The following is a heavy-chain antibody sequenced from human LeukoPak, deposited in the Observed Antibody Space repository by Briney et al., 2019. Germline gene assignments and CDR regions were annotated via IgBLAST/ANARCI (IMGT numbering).Heavy chain of an antibody. CDR3: ARVLGAAGTMDY. D-gene: IGHD6-13*01. V-gene: IGHV4-59*01. Sequence: SSETLSLTCTVSGGSISSYYWSWIRQPSGKGLEWLGYIYYSGSTNYNPSLKSRVTISVDTSKNQFSLKLSSVTAADAAVYYCARVLGAAGTMDYWGQGTLVTVSS. CDR1: GGSISSYY. CDR2: IYYSGST. J-gene: IGHJ4*02.